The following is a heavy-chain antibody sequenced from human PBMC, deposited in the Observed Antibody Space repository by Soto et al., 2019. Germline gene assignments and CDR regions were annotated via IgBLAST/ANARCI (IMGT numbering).Heavy chain of an antibody. CDR3: AKNGRAAAMYNWFDP. V-gene: IGHV3-23*01. D-gene: IGHD6-13*01. CDR2: ISGSGGTT. CDR1: GFTFSSYA. J-gene: IGHJ5*02. Sequence: EVQLLESGGGLVQPGGSLRLSCTGSGFTFSSYAMNWVRQAPGKGLECVSTISGSGGTTYYADSVKGRFTNSRDNSKNTLYLQISSLRAEDTAVYYCAKNGRAAAMYNWFDPWGQGTLVTVSS.